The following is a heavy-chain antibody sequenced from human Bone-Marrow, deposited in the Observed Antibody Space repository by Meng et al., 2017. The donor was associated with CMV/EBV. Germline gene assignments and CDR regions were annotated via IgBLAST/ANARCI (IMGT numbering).Heavy chain of an antibody. CDR3: ARVRYSSSSGWFDP. J-gene: IGHJ5*02. Sequence: SGGSISGSSYYWGWIRQPPGKGLEWIGSIYYSGSTYYNPSLKSRVTISVDTSKNQFSLKLSSVTAADTAVYYCARVRYSSSSGWFDPWGQGTLVTVSS. D-gene: IGHD6-6*01. V-gene: IGHV4-39*07. CDR2: IYYSGST. CDR1: GGSISGSSYY.